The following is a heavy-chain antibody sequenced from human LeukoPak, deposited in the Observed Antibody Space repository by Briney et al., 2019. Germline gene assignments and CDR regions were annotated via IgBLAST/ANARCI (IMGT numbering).Heavy chain of an antibody. D-gene: IGHD3-3*01. Sequence: GGSLRLSCAASGFTFSSYSMNWVRQAPGKGLEWVSYISSSSSTIYYADSVKGRFTISRDNSKNTLYLQMNSLRAEDTAVYYCASPGGGYDFWSGYSYYFDYWGQGTLVTVSS. J-gene: IGHJ4*02. V-gene: IGHV3-48*01. CDR2: ISSSSSTI. CDR3: ASPGGGYDFWSGYSYYFDY. CDR1: GFTFSSYS.